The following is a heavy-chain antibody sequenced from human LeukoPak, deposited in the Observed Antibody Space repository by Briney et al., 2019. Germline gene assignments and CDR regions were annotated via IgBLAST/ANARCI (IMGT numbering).Heavy chain of an antibody. J-gene: IGHJ4*02. D-gene: IGHD3-9*01. V-gene: IGHV1-18*04. Sequence: ASVKVSCKASGYTFTSYGISWVRQAPGQGLEWMGWISAYNGNTNYAQKLQGRVTMTTDTSTSTAYMELRSLRSDDTAVYYCAGWNYDILTGYPIGGPDYWGQGTLVTVSS. CDR3: AGWNYDILTGYPIGGPDY. CDR1: GYTFTSYG. CDR2: ISAYNGNT.